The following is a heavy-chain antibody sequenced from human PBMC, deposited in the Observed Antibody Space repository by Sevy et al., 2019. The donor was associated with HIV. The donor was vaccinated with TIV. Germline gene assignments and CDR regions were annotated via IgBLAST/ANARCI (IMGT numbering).Heavy chain of an antibody. Sequence: GGSLRLSCAAYGFTFSSNWMHWVRQAPGKGLVWVSRINRDGSGTNYADSVKGRCSISRDNAKNTQYLLMNSLRAEDTVVSDCARVAFGLVTAGGTKDGYFQHWGQGALVTVSS. CDR3: ARVAFGLVTAGGTKDGYFQH. V-gene: IGHV3-74*01. CDR2: INRDGSGT. CDR1: GFTFSSNW. D-gene: IGHD2-21*02. J-gene: IGHJ1*01.